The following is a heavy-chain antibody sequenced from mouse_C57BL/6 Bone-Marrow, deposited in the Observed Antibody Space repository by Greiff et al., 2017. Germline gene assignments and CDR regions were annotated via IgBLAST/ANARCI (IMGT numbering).Heavy chain of an antibody. CDR2: ISYSGST. D-gene: IGHD4-1*01. CDR3: ARGLLTGFFAY. Sequence: EVQLQESGPGMVKPSQSLSLTCTVTGYSITSGYDWHWIRHFPGNKLEWMGYISYSGSTNYNPSLKSRISITHDTSKNHFFLKLNSVTTEDTATYYCARGLLTGFFAYWGQGTLVTVSA. V-gene: IGHV3-1*01. J-gene: IGHJ3*01. CDR1: GYSITSGYD.